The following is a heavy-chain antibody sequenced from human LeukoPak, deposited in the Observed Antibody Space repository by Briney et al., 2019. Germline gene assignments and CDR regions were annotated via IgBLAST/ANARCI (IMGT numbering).Heavy chain of an antibody. CDR3: ARGSTYYDSSGQVPFDY. CDR1: GFTFNNYW. Sequence: GGSLRLSCAASGFTFNNYWMHWVRQAPGKGLEWVSYISSSSSTIHYADSVKGRFTISRDNAKNSLYLQMNSLRAEDTAVYYCARGSTYYDSSGQVPFDYWGQGTLVTVSS. CDR2: ISSSSSTI. V-gene: IGHV3-48*01. D-gene: IGHD3-22*01. J-gene: IGHJ4*02.